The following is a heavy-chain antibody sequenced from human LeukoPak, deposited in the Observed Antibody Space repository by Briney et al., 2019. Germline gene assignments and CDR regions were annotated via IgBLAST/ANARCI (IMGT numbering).Heavy chain of an antibody. V-gene: IGHV4-4*07. D-gene: IGHD3-9*01. J-gene: IGHJ6*02. CDR3: ARDEGASYYDILTGWSRYYYYGMDV. CDR2: IYTSGST. CDR1: GGSISSYY. Sequence: PSETLSLTCTVSGGSISSYYWSWIRQPAGKGLEWIGRIYTSGSTNYNPSLKSRVTMSVDTSKNQLSLKLSSVTAADTAVYYCARDEGASYYDILTGWSRYYYYGMDVWGQGTTLTVSS.